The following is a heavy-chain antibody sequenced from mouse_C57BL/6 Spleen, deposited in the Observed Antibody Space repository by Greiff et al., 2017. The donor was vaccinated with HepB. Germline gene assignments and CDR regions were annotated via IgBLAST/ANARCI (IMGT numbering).Heavy chain of an antibody. Sequence: EVQLQQSGTVLARPGASVKMSCKTSGYTFTSYWMHWVKQRPGQGLEWIGAIYPGNSDTSYNQKFKGKAKLTAVTSASTAYMELSSLTNEDSAVYYCTRDGAFFITTPSRYFDVWGTGTTVTVSS. CDR1: GYTFTSYW. CDR2: IYPGNSDT. V-gene: IGHV1-5*01. D-gene: IGHD1-1*01. J-gene: IGHJ1*03. CDR3: TRDGAFFITTPSRYFDV.